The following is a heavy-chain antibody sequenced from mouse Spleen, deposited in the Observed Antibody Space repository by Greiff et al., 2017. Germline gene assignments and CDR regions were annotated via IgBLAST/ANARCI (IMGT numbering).Heavy chain of an antibody. CDR3: ARGASLSYGYWYFDV. V-gene: IGHV1-64*01. CDR1: GYTFTSYW. Sequence: QVQLQQPGAELVKPGASVKLSCKASGYTFTSYWMHWVKQRPGQGLEWIGMIHPNSGSTNYNEKFKSKATLTVDKSSSTAYMQLSSLTSEDSAVYYCARGASLSYGYWYFDVWGTGTTVTVSS. CDR2: IHPNSGST. D-gene: IGHD1-1*01. J-gene: IGHJ1*03.